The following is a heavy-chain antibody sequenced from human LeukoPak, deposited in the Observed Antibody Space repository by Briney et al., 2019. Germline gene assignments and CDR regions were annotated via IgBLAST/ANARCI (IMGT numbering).Heavy chain of an antibody. CDR2: IGGGGGST. V-gene: IGHV3-23*01. CDR3: AKGHRYCTSGNCNSAVDY. J-gene: IGHJ4*02. CDR1: GFTFSSYS. D-gene: IGHD2-15*01. Sequence: GGSLRLSCAASGFTFSSYSMNWVRQAPGKGLEWVSTIGGGGGSTDHTDSVKGRFTISRDNSKNTLYLQMNSLGAEDTAVYYCAKGHRYCTSGNCNSAVDYWGQGTLVTASS.